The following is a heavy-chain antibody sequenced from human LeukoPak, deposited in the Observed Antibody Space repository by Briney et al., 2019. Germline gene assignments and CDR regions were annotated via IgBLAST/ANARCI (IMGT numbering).Heavy chain of an antibody. CDR2: INPNSGGT. D-gene: IGHD3-22*01. CDR1: GYTFTSYG. J-gene: IGHJ4*02. V-gene: IGHV1-2*06. Sequence: ASVKVSCKASGYTFTSYGISWVRQAPGQGLEWMGRINPNSGGTNYAQKFQGRVTMTRDTSISTVYMELSRLRSDDTAVYYCARVGYYKSSGYYEYWGQGTLVTVSS. CDR3: ARVGYYKSSGYYEY.